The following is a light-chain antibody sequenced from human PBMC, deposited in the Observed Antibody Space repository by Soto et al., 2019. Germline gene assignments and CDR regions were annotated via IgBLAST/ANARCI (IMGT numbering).Light chain of an antibody. V-gene: IGKV1-39*01. J-gene: IGKJ1*01. CDR3: QQYNNWPWT. Sequence: DIQMTQSRASLSASVGDSVTITCRARQSISSYLNWYQQTKGKAPKLLIYAASSLQSGVPSRFSGSGSGTDFTLSVSSLQSEDFAVYYCQQYNNWPWTFGQGTKVDI. CDR2: AAS. CDR1: QSISSY.